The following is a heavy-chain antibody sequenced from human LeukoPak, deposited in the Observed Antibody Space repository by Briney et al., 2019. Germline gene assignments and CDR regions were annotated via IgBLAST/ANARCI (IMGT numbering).Heavy chain of an antibody. CDR2: IYYSGST. D-gene: IGHD3-3*01. Sequence: SETLSLTCTVSGDFISSSNYYWGWIRQPPGKGLEWIGSIYYSGSTYYNPSLKSRVTISVDTSKNQFSLKLSSVTAADTAVYYCAGITIFGVVIFYFDYWGQGTLVTVSS. J-gene: IGHJ4*02. CDR1: GDFISSSNYY. V-gene: IGHV4-39*01. CDR3: AGITIFGVVIFYFDY.